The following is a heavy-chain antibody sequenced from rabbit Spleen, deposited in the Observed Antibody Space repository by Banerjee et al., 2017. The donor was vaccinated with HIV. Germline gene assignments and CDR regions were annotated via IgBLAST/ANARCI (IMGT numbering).Heavy chain of an antibody. V-gene: IGHV1S45*01. CDR2: IYAGSSGST. Sequence: QEQLEESGGDLVKPGASLTLTCTASGFSFSSSDYICWVRQAPGKGLEWIACIYAGSSGSTYYASWAKGRFTISKTSSTTVTLQMTSLTAADTATYFCARDPPGYVDVDLWGPGTLVTVS. D-gene: IGHD7-1*01. CDR1: GFSFSSSDY. CDR3: ARDPPGYVDVDL. J-gene: IGHJ6*01.